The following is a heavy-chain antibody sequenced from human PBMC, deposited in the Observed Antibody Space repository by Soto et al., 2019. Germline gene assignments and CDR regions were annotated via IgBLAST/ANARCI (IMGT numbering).Heavy chain of an antibody. CDR2: IYYAGSF. Sequence: PSETLSLTCTVSNGSISPYYWSWIRQSPGKGLEWIVYIYYAGSFTYNPSLKSRITISPDTSNNQVSLQLNSVTPDDTAVYYCVRLIGNSWLDTWGQGTLVTVSS. CDR1: NGSISPYY. J-gene: IGHJ5*02. V-gene: IGHV4-59*08. CDR3: VRLIGNSWLDT.